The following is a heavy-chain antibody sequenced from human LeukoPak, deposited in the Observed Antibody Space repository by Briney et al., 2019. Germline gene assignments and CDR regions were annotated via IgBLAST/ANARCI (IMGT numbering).Heavy chain of an antibody. CDR2: IRYDGSNK. J-gene: IGHJ4*02. V-gene: IGHV3-30*02. D-gene: IGHD1-26*01. CDR3: AKGVVGATQFRKFDY. CDR1: GFTFSSYG. Sequence: PGGSLRLSCAASGFTFSSYGMHWVRQAPGKGLEWVAFIRYDGSNKYCADSVKGRFTISRDNSKNTLYLQMNSLRAEDTAVYYCAKGVVGATQFRKFDYWGQGTLVTVPS.